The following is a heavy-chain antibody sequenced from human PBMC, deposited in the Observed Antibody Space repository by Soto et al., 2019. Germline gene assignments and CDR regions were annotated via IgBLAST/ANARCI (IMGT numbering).Heavy chain of an antibody. CDR3: AKDRPLTYYDYVWGSYRPSFWFDP. Sequence: PGGSLRLSCAASGFTFSSYGMHWVRQAPGKGLEWVAVISYDGSNKYYADSVKGRFTISRDNSKNTLYLQMNSLRAEDTAVYYCAKDRPLTYYDYVWGSYRPSFWFDPWGQGTLVTVSS. D-gene: IGHD3-16*02. CDR2: ISYDGSNK. J-gene: IGHJ5*02. V-gene: IGHV3-30*18. CDR1: GFTFSSYG.